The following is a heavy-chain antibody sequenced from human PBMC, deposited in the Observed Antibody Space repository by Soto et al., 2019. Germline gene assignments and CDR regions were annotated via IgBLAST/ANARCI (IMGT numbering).Heavy chain of an antibody. Sequence: SVKVSCKASGGTFSSYAISWVRQAPGQGLEWMGGIIPIFGTANYAQKFQGRVTITADESTSTAYMELSSLRSEDTAVYYCARVPEYGWASYYMQAYYYGMDVWGQGTRVTVSS. D-gene: IGHD3-10*01. CDR3: ARVPEYGWASYYMQAYYYGMDV. CDR1: GGTFSSYA. V-gene: IGHV1-69*13. J-gene: IGHJ6*02. CDR2: IIPIFGTA.